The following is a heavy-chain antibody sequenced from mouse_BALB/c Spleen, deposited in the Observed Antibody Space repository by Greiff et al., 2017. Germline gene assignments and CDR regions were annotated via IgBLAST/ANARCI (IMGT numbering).Heavy chain of an antibody. V-gene: IGHV2-9*02. CDR2: IWAGGST. Sequence: QVQLQQSGPGLVAPSQSLSITCTVSGFSLTSYGVHWVRQPPGKGLEWLGVIWAGGSTNYNSALMSRLSISKDNSKSQVFLKMNSLQTDDTAMYYCARSEGFAYWGQGTLVTVSA. CDR1: GFSLTSYG. CDR3: ARSEGFAY. J-gene: IGHJ3*01.